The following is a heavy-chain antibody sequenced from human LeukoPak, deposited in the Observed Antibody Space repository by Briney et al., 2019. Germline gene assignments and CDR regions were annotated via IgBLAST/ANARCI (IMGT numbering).Heavy chain of an antibody. Sequence: NTSETLSLTCTVSGGSISSYYWSWIRQPPGKGLEWIGYIYYSGSTNYNPSLKSRVTISVDTSKNQFSLKLSSVTAADTAVYYCARDGGANRNFDYWGQGMLVTVSS. J-gene: IGHJ4*02. CDR2: IYYSGST. CDR1: GGSISSYY. CDR3: ARDGGANRNFDY. V-gene: IGHV4-59*12. D-gene: IGHD4/OR15-4a*01.